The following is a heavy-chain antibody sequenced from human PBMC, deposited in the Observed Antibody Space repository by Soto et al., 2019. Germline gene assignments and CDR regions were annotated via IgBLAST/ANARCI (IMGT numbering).Heavy chain of an antibody. D-gene: IGHD3-22*01. CDR1: GFTFSNYW. CDR2: INNDGSSA. Sequence: EVQLVESGGGLVQPGGSLRLSCAASGFTFSNYWMHWVRQAPGTGLVWVSRINNDGSSATYADSVEGRFTISRDNANSTLYLQMNSLRAEDTAVYYCASSGYYLPFDYWGQGTLVTVSS. J-gene: IGHJ4*02. V-gene: IGHV3-74*03. CDR3: ASSGYYLPFDY.